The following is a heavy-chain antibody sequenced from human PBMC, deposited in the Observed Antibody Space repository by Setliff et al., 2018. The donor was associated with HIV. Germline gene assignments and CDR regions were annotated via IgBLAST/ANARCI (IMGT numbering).Heavy chain of an antibody. J-gene: IGHJ1*01. V-gene: IGHV1-8*03. CDR3: ATPMFPNYHDNSVLID. CDR1: GYTVTSYD. D-gene: IGHD3-22*01. Sequence: ASVKVSCKTSGYTVTSYDVHWVRQATGQGLEGMGYLNPKRGDTGSAQRFQDRLTITADTSVSTAYLELGSLRSDDTAVFYCATPMFPNYHDNSVLIDWGQGTPVTVSS. CDR2: LNPKRGDT.